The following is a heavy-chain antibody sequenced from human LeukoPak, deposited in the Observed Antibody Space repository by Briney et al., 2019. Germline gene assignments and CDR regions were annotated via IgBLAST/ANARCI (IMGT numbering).Heavy chain of an antibody. CDR2: ISYDGSNK. D-gene: IGHD3-10*01. V-gene: IGHV3-30-3*01. Sequence: GGSLRLSCAASGFTFSSYAMHWVRQAPGKGLEWVAVISYDGSNKYYADSVKGRFTISRDNSKNTLYLQMNSLRAEDTAVYYCASPQRGYYGSGSYSIPPATLGQGTLVTVSS. CDR1: GFTFSSYA. J-gene: IGHJ5*02. CDR3: ASPQRGYYGSGSYSIPPAT.